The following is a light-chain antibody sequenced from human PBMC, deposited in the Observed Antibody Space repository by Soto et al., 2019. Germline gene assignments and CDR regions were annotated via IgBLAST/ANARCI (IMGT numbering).Light chain of an antibody. V-gene: IGKV1-33*01. CDR2: DAS. CDR3: QQYDNLPRALT. Sequence: DIQTTQSPSSLSSSVGDRVTITCRASQGISNYLAWYQQKPGKVPKLLIYDASNLETGVPSRFSGSGSGTDFTFTISSLQPEDIATYYCQQYDNLPRALTFGGGTKVDIK. CDR1: QGISNY. J-gene: IGKJ4*01.